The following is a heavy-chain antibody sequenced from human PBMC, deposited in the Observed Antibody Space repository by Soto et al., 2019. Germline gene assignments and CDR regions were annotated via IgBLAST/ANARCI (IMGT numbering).Heavy chain of an antibody. CDR1: GFTFGSYA. CDR3: ARGGTSGKFDP. CDR2: INGGGGST. Sequence: DVQLLESGGGLAQPGGSLRLSCAASGFTFGSYAMSWVRQAPGKGLEWVSAINGGGGSTYTADSVKGRFIISRDNSKNTLYLQMNSLRAEDTAVYYCARGGTSGKFDPWGQGTLVTVSS. D-gene: IGHD1-26*01. J-gene: IGHJ5*02. V-gene: IGHV3-23*01.